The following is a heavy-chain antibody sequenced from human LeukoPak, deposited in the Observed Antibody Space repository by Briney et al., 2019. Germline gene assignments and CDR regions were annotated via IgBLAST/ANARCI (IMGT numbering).Heavy chain of an antibody. V-gene: IGHV4-31*03. Sequence: SETLSLTCTVSGGSINNGGYYWSWVRQHPGKGLEWIGYIYYSGSSYYNPSLRSRVTISVDTSKNHFSLKLSSVTAADTAVYYCARVEDWFPFQNWFDPWGQGTLVTVSS. D-gene: IGHD3/OR15-3a*01. CDR2: IYYSGSS. CDR3: ARVEDWFPFQNWFDP. J-gene: IGHJ5*02. CDR1: GGSINNGGYY.